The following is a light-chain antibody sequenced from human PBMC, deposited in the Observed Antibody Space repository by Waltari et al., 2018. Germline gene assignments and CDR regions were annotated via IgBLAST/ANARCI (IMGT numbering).Light chain of an antibody. V-gene: IGKV1-5*03. CDR3: QQYHSYSLT. CDR1: QSINSW. CDR2: KAS. J-gene: IGKJ4*01. Sequence: DIQLTQSPSFLSASVGDRVTITCRASQSINSWLAWYQQKPGKAPKLLIYKASSLESGVPSRFSGSESGADFTLTISSLQPDDFATYYCQQYHSYSLTFGGGTKVDIK.